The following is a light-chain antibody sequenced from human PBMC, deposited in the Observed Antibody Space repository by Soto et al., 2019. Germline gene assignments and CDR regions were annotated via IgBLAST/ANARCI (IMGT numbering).Light chain of an antibody. V-gene: IGKV3-20*01. CDR2: GAS. J-gene: IGKJ4*01. CDR3: QQYSSSPLT. Sequence: DIVLTQSPVTLSLSPGDRATLSCRASETVTSYLAWYQQKPGQAPRLLIYGASSRATGIPDRFSGSGSGTDFTLTISRLEPEDFAVYYCQQYSSSPLTFGGGTKVDIK. CDR1: ETVTSY.